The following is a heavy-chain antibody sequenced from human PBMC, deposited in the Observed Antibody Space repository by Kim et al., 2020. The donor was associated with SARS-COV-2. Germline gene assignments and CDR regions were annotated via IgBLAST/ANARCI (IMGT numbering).Heavy chain of an antibody. D-gene: IGHD2-15*01. CDR1: GGSFSGYY. CDR3: ARGRLGYCSGGSCYHGFDP. J-gene: IGHJ5*02. V-gene: IGHV4-34*01. CDR2: INHSGST. Sequence: SETLSLTCAVYGGSFSGYYWSWIRQPPGKGLEWIGEINHSGSTNYNPSLKSRVTISVDTSKNQFSLKLSSVTAADTAVYYCARGRLGYCSGGSCYHGFDPWGQGTLVTVSS.